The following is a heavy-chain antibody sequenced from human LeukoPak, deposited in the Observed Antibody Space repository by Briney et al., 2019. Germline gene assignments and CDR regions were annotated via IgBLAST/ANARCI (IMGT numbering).Heavy chain of an antibody. V-gene: IGHV3-20*04. D-gene: IGHD2-8*01. CDR2: INWNGGST. Sequence: GGSLRLSCAASGFNFDDYGMTWVRQAPGKGLEWVSGINWNGGSTGYADSVKGRFTISRDNAKNSLYLQMNSLRAEDTAVYYCTRDLSRCTNGICTYYYYMDVWGKGTTVTVSS. J-gene: IGHJ6*03. CDR3: TRDLSRCTNGICTYYYYMDV. CDR1: GFNFDDYG.